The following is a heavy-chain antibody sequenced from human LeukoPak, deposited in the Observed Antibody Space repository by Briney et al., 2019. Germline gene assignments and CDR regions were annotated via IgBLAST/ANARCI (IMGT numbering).Heavy chain of an antibody. V-gene: IGHV3-74*01. J-gene: IGHJ6*02. Sequence: GGSLRLSCAASGFTSSSYFMHWVRQAPGKGLVWVSRINSDGSTTTYADSVKGRFTISRDNVKNTLYLQMNSLRAEDTAMYYCARGNYYAMDVWGQGTTVTVFS. CDR1: GFTSSSYF. CDR2: INSDGSTT. CDR3: ARGNYYAMDV.